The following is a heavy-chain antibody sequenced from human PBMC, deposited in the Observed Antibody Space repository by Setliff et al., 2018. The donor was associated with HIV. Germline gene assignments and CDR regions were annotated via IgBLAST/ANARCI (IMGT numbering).Heavy chain of an antibody. J-gene: IGHJ4*02. V-gene: IGHV3-15*01. Sequence: PGGSLRLSCAGSGFNFKXXGMSWGRQAPGKGLEWIGHIQRNADGGTTLYGAPVKGRFTISRDDLRSTLFLQMNALETEDTAMYYCVGAFLGFWGQGTLVTVSS. D-gene: IGHD3-10*01. CDR1: GFNFKXXG. CDR2: IQRNADGGTT. CDR3: VGAFLGF.